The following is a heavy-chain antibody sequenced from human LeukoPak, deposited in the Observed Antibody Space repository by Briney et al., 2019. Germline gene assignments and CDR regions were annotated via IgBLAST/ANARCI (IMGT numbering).Heavy chain of an antibody. CDR3: ARDVTVAGTFTRQNYYYYYMDV. D-gene: IGHD6-19*01. Sequence: SVKVSCKASGGTFSSYAISWVRQAPGQGLEWMGRIIPIFGTENYAQKFQGRVTITTDESTSTAYMELSSLRSEDTAVYYCARDVTVAGTFTRQNYYYYYMDVWGKGTTVTVSS. CDR1: GGTFSSYA. V-gene: IGHV1-69*05. J-gene: IGHJ6*03. CDR2: IIPIFGTE.